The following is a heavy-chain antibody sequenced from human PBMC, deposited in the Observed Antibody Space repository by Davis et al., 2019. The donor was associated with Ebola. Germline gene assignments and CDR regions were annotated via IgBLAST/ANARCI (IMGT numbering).Heavy chain of an antibody. Sequence: SETLSLTCAVYGGSFSGYYWSWIRQPPGKGLEWIGEINHSGSTNYNPSLKSRVVISVDTSKNQFSLNLTSVTAADTAIYYCVRGRTWGIPDYWGQGTLVTVSS. D-gene: IGHD7-27*01. CDR1: GGSFSGYY. CDR3: VRGRTWGIPDY. V-gene: IGHV4-34*01. J-gene: IGHJ4*02. CDR2: INHSGST.